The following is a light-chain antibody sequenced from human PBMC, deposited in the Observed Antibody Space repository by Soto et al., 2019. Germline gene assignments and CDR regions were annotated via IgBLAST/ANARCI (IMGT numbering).Light chain of an antibody. CDR1: QSISKF. CDR3: KHYNSYGT. V-gene: IGKV1-16*01. Sequence: DIQMTQSPSSLSASVGDRVTITCRASQSISKFLNWYQQKPGKAPKLLIYAASSLQSGVPSRFSGSGSGADFTLTISSLQPEDFATYYCKHYNSYGTFGQGPTVDIK. CDR2: AAS. J-gene: IGKJ1*01.